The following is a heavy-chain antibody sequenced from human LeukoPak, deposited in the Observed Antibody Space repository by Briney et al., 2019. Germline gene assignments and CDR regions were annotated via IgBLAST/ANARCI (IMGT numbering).Heavy chain of an antibody. V-gene: IGHV4-4*07. J-gene: IGHJ6*02. CDR3: ARELYCSSTGCSSYYYYYAIDV. CDR2: IYTSGTT. CDR1: GGSISTYY. Sequence: SETLSLTCTVSGGSISTYYWGWIRQPAGKGLEWIWRIYTSGTTNYSPSPKSRVTMSVDASKNQFSLKLSSVTAADTAVYYCARELYCSSTGCSSYYYYYAIDVWGQGTTVTVSS. D-gene: IGHD2-2*01.